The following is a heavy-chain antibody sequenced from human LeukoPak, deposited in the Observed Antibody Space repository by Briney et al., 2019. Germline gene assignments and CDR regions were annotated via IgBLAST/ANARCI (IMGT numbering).Heavy chain of an antibody. V-gene: IGHV1-69*04. D-gene: IGHD3-22*01. CDR2: VIPILGIA. J-gene: IGHJ4*02. CDR3: ARHYYESSGYSYFDY. CDR1: GCTFRSYA. Sequence: SVNVSCQASGCTFRSYAISWVRRAAGQGREGMGRVIPILGIASYAQKYQGRVTITADKSTSTAYMELSSLRSEDPAVYYCARHYYESSGYSYFDYCGQGTLVTVSS.